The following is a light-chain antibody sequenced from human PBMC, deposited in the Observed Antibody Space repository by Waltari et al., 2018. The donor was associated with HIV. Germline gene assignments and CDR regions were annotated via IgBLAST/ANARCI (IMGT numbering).Light chain of an antibody. J-gene: IGLJ3*02. CDR3: SSSTNSSPVV. Sequence: QSALTQPASVSGSPGQSITISCTGTSSDVGGYNSVSWYQHHPGEAPRLMIYEVSKLPSGISNRFSGSKSGNTASLTLSGLQAEDEADYFCSSSTNSSPVVFGGGTKLTVL. V-gene: IGLV2-14*01. CDR2: EVS. CDR1: SSDVGGYNS.